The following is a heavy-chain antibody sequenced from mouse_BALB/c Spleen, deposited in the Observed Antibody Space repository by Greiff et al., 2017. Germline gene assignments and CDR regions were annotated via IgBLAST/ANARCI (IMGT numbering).Heavy chain of an antibody. CDR2: IWRGGST. J-gene: IGHJ4*01. D-gene: IGHD1-1*01. CDR3: AVVAGDYYAMDY. CDR1: GFSLTSYG. V-gene: IGHV2-5-1*01. Sequence: VKVEESGPSLVQPSQSLSITCTVSGFSLTSYGVHWVRQSPGKGLEWLGVIWRGGSTDYNAAFMSRLSITKDNSKSQVFFKMNSLQADDTAIYYCAVVAGDYYAMDYWGQGTSVTVSS.